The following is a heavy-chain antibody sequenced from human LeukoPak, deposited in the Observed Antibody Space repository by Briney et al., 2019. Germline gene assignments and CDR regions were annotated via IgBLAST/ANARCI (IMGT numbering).Heavy chain of an antibody. V-gene: IGHV4-34*01. J-gene: IGHJ4*02. Sequence: SETLSLTCAVYGGSFSGYYWSWIRQPPGKGLEWIGEINHSGSTNYNPSLKSRVTISVDTSKNQFSLKLSSVTAADPAVYYCARARGIVIVPEVIGFDYGGQGTLVTVSS. D-gene: IGHD2-2*01. CDR2: INHSGST. CDR3: ARARGIVIVPEVIGFDY. CDR1: GGSFSGYY.